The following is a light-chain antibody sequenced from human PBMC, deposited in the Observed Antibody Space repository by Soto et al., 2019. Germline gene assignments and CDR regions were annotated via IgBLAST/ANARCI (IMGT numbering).Light chain of an antibody. Sequence: QSALTQPASVSGSPGQSITISCTGTSSDVGNYNYVSWYQQHPDKAPKLIIYEVTNRPSGISNRFSGSKSGNTASLSISGLQAEDEADYYCSSYTSINTLVFGGGTQVTVL. CDR3: SSYTSINTLV. V-gene: IGLV2-14*01. CDR1: SSDVGNYNY. CDR2: EVT. J-gene: IGLJ2*01.